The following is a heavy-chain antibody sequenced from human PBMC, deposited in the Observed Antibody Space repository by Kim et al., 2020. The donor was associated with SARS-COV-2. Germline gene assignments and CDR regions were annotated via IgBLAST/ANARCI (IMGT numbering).Heavy chain of an antibody. V-gene: IGHV7-4-1*02. CDR1: GYTFTSYA. D-gene: IGHD3-3*01. Sequence: ASVKVSCKASGYTFTSYAMNWVRHAPGQGLEWMGWINTNTGNPTYAQGFTGRFVFSLDTSVNTAYLQISSLKAEDTPVYYCARHPGVSTFFGVVIRNPNYSGMDDWGKGTTVTVSS. J-gene: IGHJ6*04. CDR2: INTNTGNP. CDR3: ARHPGVSTFFGVVIRNPNYSGMDD.